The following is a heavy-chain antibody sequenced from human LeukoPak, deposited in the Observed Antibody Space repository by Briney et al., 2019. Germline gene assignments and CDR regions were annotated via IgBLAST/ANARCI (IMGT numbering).Heavy chain of an antibody. CDR2: INSDGSST. V-gene: IGHV3-74*01. J-gene: IGHJ6*03. CDR3: ASRYYYDSSGYYPYYYYYMDV. CDR1: GFTFSSYW. Sequence: GGSLRLSCAASGFTFSSYWMHWVRQAPGKGLVWVSRINSDGSSTSYADSVKGRFTISRDNAKNTLYLQMNSLRAEDTAVYYCASRYYYDSSGYYPYYYYYMDVWGKGTTVTVSS. D-gene: IGHD3-22*01.